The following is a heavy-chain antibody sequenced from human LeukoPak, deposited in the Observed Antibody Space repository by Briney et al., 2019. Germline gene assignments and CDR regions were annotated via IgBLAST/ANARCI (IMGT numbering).Heavy chain of an antibody. V-gene: IGHV3-30-3*01. Sequence: PGGSLRLSCAASGFRFSSYDMHWVRQAPGKGLEWVSVISYNGSNKDYADSVKGRFTISRDKSKNTLYLQMDSLRADDTAVYYCARAGYSYGRPHYFDYWGQGTLVTVSS. CDR3: ARAGYSYGRPHYFDY. D-gene: IGHD5-18*01. CDR1: GFRFSSYD. J-gene: IGHJ4*02. CDR2: ISYNGSNK.